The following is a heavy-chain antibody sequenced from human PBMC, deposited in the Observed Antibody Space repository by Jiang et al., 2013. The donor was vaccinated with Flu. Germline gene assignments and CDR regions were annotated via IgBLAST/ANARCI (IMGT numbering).Heavy chain of an antibody. V-gene: IGHV1-18*01. Sequence: SWVRQAPRTRDVEWMGWISAYNGNTNYAQKLQGRVTMTTDTSTSTAYMELRSLRSDDTAVYYCARVAAGTIYWGQGTLVTVSS. CDR2: ISAYNGNT. J-gene: IGHJ4*02. CDR3: ARVAAGTIY. D-gene: IGHD6-13*01.